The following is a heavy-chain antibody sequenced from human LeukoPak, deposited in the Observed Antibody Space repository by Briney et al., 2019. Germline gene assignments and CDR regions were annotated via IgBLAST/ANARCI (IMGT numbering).Heavy chain of an antibody. D-gene: IGHD3-10*01. CDR3: ARDWGYYGSGSYYPDLLFDY. J-gene: IGHJ4*02. CDR1: GYTFTSYG. CDR2: ISAYNGNT. Sequence: ASVKVSCKASGYTFTSYGISWVRRAPGQGLEWMGWISAYNGNTNHAQKLQGRVTMTTDTSTSTAYMELRSLRSDDTAVYYCARDWGYYGSGSYYPDLLFDYWGQGTLVTVSS. V-gene: IGHV1-18*01.